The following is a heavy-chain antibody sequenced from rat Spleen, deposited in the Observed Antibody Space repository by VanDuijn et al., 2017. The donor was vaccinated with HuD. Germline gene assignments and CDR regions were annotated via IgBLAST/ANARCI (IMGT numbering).Heavy chain of an antibody. V-gene: IGHV5-25*01. CDR3: AKVEFGGFDY. CDR2: ISYDDSST. CDR1: GLSFSNYD. Sequence: EVQLVESGGGAVQPGRSMKLSCAASGLSFSNYDMAWVRQAPTKGLEWVASISYDDSSTYYRDSVKGRFTISRDNARSTLYLQMDSLRSEDTATYYCAKVEFGGFDYWGQGVMVTVSS. D-gene: IGHD4-3*01. J-gene: IGHJ2*01.